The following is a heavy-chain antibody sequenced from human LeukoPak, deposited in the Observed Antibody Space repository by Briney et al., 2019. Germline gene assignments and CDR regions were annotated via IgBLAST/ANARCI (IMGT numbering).Heavy chain of an antibody. J-gene: IGHJ4*02. D-gene: IGHD1-1*01. CDR1: GFTFSSYS. Sequence: AGGSLRLSCAASGFTFSSYSMNWVRQAPGKGLEWVSSISSSSSYIYYADSVKGRFTISRDNAKNSLYLQMNSLRAEDTAVYYCARVGPVTLKTGFKPQYYFDYWGQGTLVTVSS. CDR3: ARVGPVTLKTGFKPQYYFDY. V-gene: IGHV3-21*01. CDR2: ISSSSSYI.